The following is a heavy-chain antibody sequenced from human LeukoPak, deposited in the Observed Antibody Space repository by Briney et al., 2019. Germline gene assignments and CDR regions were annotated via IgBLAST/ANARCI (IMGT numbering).Heavy chain of an antibody. CDR2: IYSGGST. Sequence: GGSLRLSCAASGFTVSSNYMGWVRQAPGKGLEWVSVIYSGGSTYYADSVKGRFTISRDNSKNTLYLQMNSLRAEDTAVYYCAKALIVVVIDDAFDIWGQGTMVTVSS. CDR1: GFTVSSNY. J-gene: IGHJ3*02. D-gene: IGHD3-22*01. V-gene: IGHV3-53*01. CDR3: AKALIVVVIDDAFDI.